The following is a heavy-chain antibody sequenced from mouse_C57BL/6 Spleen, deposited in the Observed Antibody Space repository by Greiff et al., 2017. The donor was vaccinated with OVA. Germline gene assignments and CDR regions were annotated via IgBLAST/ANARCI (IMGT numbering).Heavy chain of an antibody. CDR2: IYPGSGNT. Sequence: QVKLQQSGAELVRPGASVKLSCKASGYTFTDYYINWVKQRPGQGLEWIARIYPGSGNTYYNEKFKGKATLTAEKSSSTAYMQLSSLTSEDSAVYFCARGGSCFDYWGQGTTLTVSS. J-gene: IGHJ2*01. CDR1: GYTFTDYY. CDR3: ARGGSCFDY. V-gene: IGHV1-76*01.